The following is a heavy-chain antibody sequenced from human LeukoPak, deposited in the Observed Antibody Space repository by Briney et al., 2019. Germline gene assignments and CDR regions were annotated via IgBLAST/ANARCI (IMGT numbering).Heavy chain of an antibody. CDR3: AKDHRSITIFGAGDY. CDR1: GFTFSSSA. Sequence: PGGSLRLSCVASGFTFSSSAMSWVRQAPGKGLEWVSAISGSGGSTFYADSVKGRFTISRDNSKNTLYLQMNNLRAEDTAVYYCAKDHRSITIFGAGDYWGQGTLVTVSS. J-gene: IGHJ4*02. D-gene: IGHD3-3*01. V-gene: IGHV3-23*01. CDR2: ISGSGGST.